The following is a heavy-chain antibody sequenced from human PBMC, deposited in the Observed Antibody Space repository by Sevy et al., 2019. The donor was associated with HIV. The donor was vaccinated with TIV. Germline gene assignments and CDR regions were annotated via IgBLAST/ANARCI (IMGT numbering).Heavy chain of an antibody. Sequence: GESLKISCAGSGFIFSNYGMHWVRQAPGKGLEWVATISHDGTNKFYADSLMGRLTISRDNSRNTLFEQIIDLRPDDSGAYYCARSARAWVGGSWFDPWGQGTLVTVSS. CDR1: GFIFSNYG. J-gene: IGHJ5*02. D-gene: IGHD3-16*01. CDR3: ARSARAWVGGSWFDP. V-gene: IGHV3-30*03. CDR2: ISHDGTNK.